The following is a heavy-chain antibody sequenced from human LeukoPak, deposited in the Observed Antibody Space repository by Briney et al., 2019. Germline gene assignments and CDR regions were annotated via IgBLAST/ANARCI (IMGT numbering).Heavy chain of an antibody. D-gene: IGHD3-10*01. J-gene: IGHJ4*02. CDR2: ISAYNGNT. CDR1: GGTFSSYA. V-gene: IGHV1-18*01. CDR3: ATDWASGEGY. Sequence: ASVKVSCKASGGTFSSYAISWVRQAPGQGLEWMGWISAYNGNTNYAQKLQGRVTMTTDTSTDTAYMELSSLRSEDTAVYYCATDWASGEGYWGQGTLVTVSS.